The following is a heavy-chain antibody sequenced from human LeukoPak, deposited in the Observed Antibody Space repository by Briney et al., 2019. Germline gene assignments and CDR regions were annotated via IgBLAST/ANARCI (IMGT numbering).Heavy chain of an antibody. V-gene: IGHV3-30-3*01. CDR2: LSYDANE. CDR1: GFTFSSYA. Sequence: GGSLRLSCAAAGFTFSSYAMHWVRQAPGKGLDLEWVTVLSYDANEYYADSVKGRFTISRDIYKNTLYLQMNSLRGDDTAVYYCARGGYHASRGYGWGAFDIWGQGTMVTVSS. CDR3: ARGGYHASRGYGWGAFDI. J-gene: IGHJ3*02. D-gene: IGHD3-22*01.